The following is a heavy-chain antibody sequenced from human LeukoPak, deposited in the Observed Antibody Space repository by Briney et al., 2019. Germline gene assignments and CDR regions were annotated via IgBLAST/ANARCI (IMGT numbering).Heavy chain of an antibody. J-gene: IGHJ5*02. CDR3: ARHERTNWFDP. CDR1: GGSISSYY. V-gene: IGHV4-59*08. Sequence: SETLSLTCTVSGGSISSYYWSWIRQPPGKGLEWIGYIYYSGSTNYNPSLKSRVTISVDTSKNQFSLKLSSVTAADTAVYYCARHERTNWFDPWGQGTLVTVSS. CDR2: IYYSGST.